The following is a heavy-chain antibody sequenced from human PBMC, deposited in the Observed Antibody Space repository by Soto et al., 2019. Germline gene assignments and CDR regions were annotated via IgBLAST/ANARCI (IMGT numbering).Heavy chain of an antibody. CDR1: GGSFSGYY. V-gene: IGHV4-34*01. Sequence: QVQLQQWGAGLLKPSETLSLTCAVYGGSFSGYYWSWIRQPPGKGLEWIGEINHSGSTNYNPSLKSRVTISVDPSKNQFSLKLSSVTAADTAVYYCARVYCSSTSCYNWFDPWGQGTLVTVSS. CDR3: ARVYCSSTSCYNWFDP. J-gene: IGHJ5*02. D-gene: IGHD2-2*01. CDR2: INHSGST.